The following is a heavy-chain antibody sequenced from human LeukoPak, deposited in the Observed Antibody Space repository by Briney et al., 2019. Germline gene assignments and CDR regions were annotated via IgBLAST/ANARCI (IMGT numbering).Heavy chain of an antibody. J-gene: IGHJ6*02. CDR3: AKGGGCSGTSCFSPYYYFGMDV. D-gene: IGHD2-2*01. CDR1: GFTFSSYG. Sequence: GGSLRLSCAASGFTFSSYGMHWVRQAPGKGLEWVAFIRYDGSNKYYADSVKGRFTTSRDNSKNTLYLQMNSLRAEDTAVYYCAKGGGCSGTSCFSPYYYFGMDVWGQGTTVTVSS. V-gene: IGHV3-30*02. CDR2: IRYDGSNK.